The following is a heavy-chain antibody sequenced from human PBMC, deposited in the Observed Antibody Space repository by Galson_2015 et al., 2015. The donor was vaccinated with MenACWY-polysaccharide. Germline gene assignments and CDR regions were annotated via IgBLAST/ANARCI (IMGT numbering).Heavy chain of an antibody. V-gene: IGHV3-74*01. CDR1: GFTFSSYW. Sequence: SLRLSCAASGFTFSSYWMHWVRQAPGKGLVWVSRINSDGKSTSYADSVKGRFTISRDNAKNTLYLQMNSLRAEDTAVYYCWVYCSSPSCYAGIPSGGQGTLVTVSS. J-gene: IGHJ4*02. CDR2: INSDGKST. D-gene: IGHD2-2*01. CDR3: WVYCSSPSCYAGIPS.